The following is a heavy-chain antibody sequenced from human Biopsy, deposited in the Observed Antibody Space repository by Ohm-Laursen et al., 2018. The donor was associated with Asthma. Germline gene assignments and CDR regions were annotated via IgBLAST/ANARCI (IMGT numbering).Heavy chain of an antibody. CDR3: ATDHCSALWAGVSTDNCYFEY. Sequence: SVKVSCKASGGTFSNYAISWVRQAPGQGLERMGGIIPKVGIANYAQNFQGRVTLTADKSTSTAYMELSSLRSEDPAVYYCATDHCSALWAGVSTDNCYFEYWGQGTLVTVSS. CDR2: IIPKVGIA. V-gene: IGHV1-69*10. CDR1: GGTFSNYA. J-gene: IGHJ4*02. D-gene: IGHD3-10*02.